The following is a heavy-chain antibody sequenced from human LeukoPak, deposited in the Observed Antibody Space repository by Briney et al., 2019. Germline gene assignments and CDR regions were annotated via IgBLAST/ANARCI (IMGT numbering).Heavy chain of an antibody. Sequence: ASVKVSCKASGYTFTGYYMHWVRQAPGQGLEWMGWINPNSGGTNYAQKFQGRVTMTRDTSISTAYMELSRLRSDDTAVYYCARAEGRSWLWSGYYPFDYWGQGTLVTVSS. CDR1: GYTFTGYY. V-gene: IGHV1-2*02. CDR2: INPNSGGT. CDR3: ARAEGRSWLWSGYYPFDY. J-gene: IGHJ4*02. D-gene: IGHD3-3*01.